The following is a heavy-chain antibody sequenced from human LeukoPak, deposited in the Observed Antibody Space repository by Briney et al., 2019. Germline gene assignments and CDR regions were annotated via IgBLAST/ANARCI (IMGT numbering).Heavy chain of an antibody. CDR1: GFTFSSYG. CDR3: AKDRGYCSGGSCYSFYFDY. CDR2: ISYDGSNK. J-gene: IGHJ4*02. Sequence: GRSLRLSCAASGFTFSSYGMHWVRQAPGKGLEWVAVISYDGSNKYYADSVKGRFTISRDNSKNTLYLRMNSLRAEDTAVYYCAKDRGYCSGGSCYSFYFDYWGQGTLVTVSS. V-gene: IGHV3-30*18. D-gene: IGHD2-15*01.